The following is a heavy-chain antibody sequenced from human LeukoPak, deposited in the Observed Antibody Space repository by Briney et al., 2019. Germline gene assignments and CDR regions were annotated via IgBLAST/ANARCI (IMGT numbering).Heavy chain of an antibody. CDR1: GFTFSDYY. D-gene: IGHD6-19*01. CDR2: ISSSSSYT. Sequence: GGSLRLSCAASGFTFSDYYMSWIRQAPGKGLEWVSYISSSSSYTNYADSVKGRFTISRDSAKNSLYLQMNSLRAEDTAVYYCARDWGIAVERTEGLDYWGQGTLATVSS. J-gene: IGHJ4*02. CDR3: ARDWGIAVERTEGLDY. V-gene: IGHV3-11*05.